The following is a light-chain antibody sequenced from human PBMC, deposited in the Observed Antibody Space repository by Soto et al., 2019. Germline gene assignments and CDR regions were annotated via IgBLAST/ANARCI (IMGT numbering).Light chain of an antibody. V-gene: IGLV2-8*01. CDR2: EVN. Sequence: QSVLTQPPSASGSPGQSVTISCTGSSSDIGGYNYVSWYQQHPGKAPKLMISEVNRRPSGVPDRFSGSKSGNTASLTVSGLQAEDEADYFCSSYAHTSVVFGGGTKLTVL. CDR3: SSYAHTSVV. J-gene: IGLJ2*01. CDR1: SSDIGGYNY.